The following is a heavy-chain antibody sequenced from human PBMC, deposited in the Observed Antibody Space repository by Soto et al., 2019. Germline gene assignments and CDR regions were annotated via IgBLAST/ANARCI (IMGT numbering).Heavy chain of an antibody. J-gene: IGHJ6*02. V-gene: IGHV3-30-3*01. Sequence: QVQLVESGGGVVQPGRSLRLSCAASGFTFSSYAMHWVRQAPGKGLEWVAVISYDGSNKYYADSVKGRFTISRDNSKNTLYLQMNSLRAEDTAVYYCARDTFRDGDYYYGVDVWGQGTTVTVSS. CDR3: ARDTFRDGDYYYGVDV. D-gene: IGHD3-10*01. CDR2: ISYDGSNK. CDR1: GFTFSSYA.